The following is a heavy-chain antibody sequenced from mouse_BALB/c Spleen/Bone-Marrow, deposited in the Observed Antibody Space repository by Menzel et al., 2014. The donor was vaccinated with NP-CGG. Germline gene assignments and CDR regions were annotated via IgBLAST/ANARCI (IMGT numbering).Heavy chain of an antibody. CDR1: GFSITSYG. CDR2: IWGDGST. CDR3: VNGYDGYAMDY. V-gene: IGHV2-3*01. D-gene: IGHD2-2*01. J-gene: IGHJ4*01. Sequence: QVQLKHSGPGLVAPSQSLSVPCTVSGFSITSYGVSWVRQPPGKGLEWLGVIWGDGSTNYHSALKSRLTINKDNSKSQVFLKLNSLQTDDTVTYYCVNGYDGYAMDYWGQGTSVTVSS.